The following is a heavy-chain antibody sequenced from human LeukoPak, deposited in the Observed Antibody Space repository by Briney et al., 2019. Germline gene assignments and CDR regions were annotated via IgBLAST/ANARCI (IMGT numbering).Heavy chain of an antibody. CDR1: GFTFSSYS. Sequence: GGSLRLSCAASGFTFSSYSMNWVRQAPGKGLEWVSAISGSGGSTYYADSVKGRFTISRDNSKNTLYLQMNSLRAEDTAVYYCAKGVGVAAAASFDYWGQGTLVTVSS. CDR3: AKGVGVAAAASFDY. V-gene: IGHV3-23*01. CDR2: ISGSGGST. J-gene: IGHJ4*02. D-gene: IGHD6-13*01.